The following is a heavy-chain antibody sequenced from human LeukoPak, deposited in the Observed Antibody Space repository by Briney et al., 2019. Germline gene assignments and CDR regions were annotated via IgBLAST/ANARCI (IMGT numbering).Heavy chain of an antibody. V-gene: IGHV3-33*01. CDR1: GFTFSSYG. Sequence: GRSLRLSCAASGFTFSSYGMHWVRQAPGKGLEWVAVIWYDGSNKYYADSVKGRFTISRDNSKNMLYLQMNSLRAEDTAVYYCAREDYDSSGYYYFDYWGQGTLVTVSS. CDR2: IWYDGSNK. J-gene: IGHJ4*02. D-gene: IGHD3-22*01. CDR3: AREDYDSSGYYYFDY.